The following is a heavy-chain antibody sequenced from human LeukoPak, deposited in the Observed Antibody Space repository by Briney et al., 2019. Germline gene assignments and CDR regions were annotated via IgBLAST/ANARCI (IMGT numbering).Heavy chain of an antibody. D-gene: IGHD3-22*01. CDR3: ARRHYYDSSGYPQGNYFDY. J-gene: IGHJ4*02. V-gene: IGHV3-74*01. CDR2: INSDGSST. Sequence: GGSLRLSCAASGFTFSSYWMHWVRQAPGKGLVWVSRINSDGSSTSYADSVKGRFTISRDNAKNSLYLQMNSLRAEDTAVYYCARRHYYDSSGYPQGNYFDYWGQGTLVTVSS. CDR1: GFTFSSYW.